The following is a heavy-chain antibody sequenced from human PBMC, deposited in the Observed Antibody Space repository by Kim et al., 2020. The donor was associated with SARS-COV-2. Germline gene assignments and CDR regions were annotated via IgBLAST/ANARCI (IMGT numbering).Heavy chain of an antibody. Sequence: SVKVSCKASGGTFSSYAISWVRQAPGQGLEWMGGIIPIFGTANYAQKFQGRVTITADESTSTAYMERSSLRSEDTAEYYCARGGRGSGGPYFVYWGQGT. D-gene: IGHD3-10*01. CDR2: IIPIFGTA. CDR1: GGTFSSYA. CDR3: ARGGRGSGGPYFVY. V-gene: IGHV1-69*13. J-gene: IGHJ4*02.